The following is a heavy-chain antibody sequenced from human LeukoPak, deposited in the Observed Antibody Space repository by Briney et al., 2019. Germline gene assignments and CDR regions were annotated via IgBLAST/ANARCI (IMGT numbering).Heavy chain of an antibody. CDR3: AMDRVVFTN. CDR1: GFVFNSYW. Sequence: GGSLRLSCEASGFVFNSYWMTWVRQAPGKGLEWVANIKRDGSETKYVDSVEGRFTISRDNARNSVFLEMNSLRVEDTALYYCAMDRVVFTNWGQGALVTVSS. CDR2: IKRDGSET. J-gene: IGHJ4*02. V-gene: IGHV3-7*04. D-gene: IGHD3-22*01.